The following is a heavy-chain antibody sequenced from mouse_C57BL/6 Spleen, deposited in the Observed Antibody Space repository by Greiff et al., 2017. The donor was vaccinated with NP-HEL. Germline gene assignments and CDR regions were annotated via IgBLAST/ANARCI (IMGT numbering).Heavy chain of an antibody. Sequence: QVQLQQSGAELVRPGASVKLSCKASGYTFTDYYINWVKQRPGQGLEWIARIYPGSGNTYYNEKFKGKATLTAEKSSSTAYMQLSSLTSEDSAVYFCARTGAYYGFDYWGQGTTLTVSS. J-gene: IGHJ2*01. CDR1: GYTFTDYY. D-gene: IGHD1-1*01. CDR3: ARTGAYYGFDY. V-gene: IGHV1-76*01. CDR2: IYPGSGNT.